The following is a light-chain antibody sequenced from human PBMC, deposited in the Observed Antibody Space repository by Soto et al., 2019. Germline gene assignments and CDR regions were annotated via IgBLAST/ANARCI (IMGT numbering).Light chain of an antibody. CDR2: AAS. CDR3: QQYYSYPLT. Sequence: IQMTQSPSSFSASTGDRVTITCRASQGISSYLAWYQQKPGKAPKLLIYAASTLQSGVPSRLSGSGSGTDFTLTISCLQSEDFATYYCQQYYSYPLTFGGGTKVDIK. J-gene: IGKJ4*01. CDR1: QGISSY. V-gene: IGKV1-8*01.